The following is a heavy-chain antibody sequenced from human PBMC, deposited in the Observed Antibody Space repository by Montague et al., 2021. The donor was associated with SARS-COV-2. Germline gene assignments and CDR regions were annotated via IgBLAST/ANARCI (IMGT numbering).Heavy chain of an antibody. D-gene: IGHD3-22*01. CDR1: GFSLSTSGVG. CDR3: AHSRYYYYDSSGYRVYDLDY. Sequence: PALVKPTQTLTLTCTFSGFSLSTSGVGVGWIRQPPGKALEWLALIYWDDDKRYSPSLKSRLTITKDTSKNQVVLTMTNMDPVDTATYYCAHSRYYYYDSSGYRVYDLDYWGQGTMVTVSS. CDR2: IYWDDDK. J-gene: IGHJ4*02. V-gene: IGHV2-5*02.